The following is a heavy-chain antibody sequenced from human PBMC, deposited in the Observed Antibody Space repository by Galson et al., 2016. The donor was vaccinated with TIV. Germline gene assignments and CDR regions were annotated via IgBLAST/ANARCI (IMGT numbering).Heavy chain of an antibody. D-gene: IGHD6-6*01. CDR1: GYSFNNFG. Sequence: QSGAEVKKPGASVRVSCKASGYSFNNFGIAWARQAPGQGLEWMGWISAYNGDTYYGQDVQGRLTMTTDTSTSTAYMELRSLGTDDTAIYYCARALVQGLVVMESKGWFDPWGQGTLVTVSS. CDR2: ISAYNGDT. V-gene: IGHV1-18*01. J-gene: IGHJ5*02. CDR3: ARALVQGLVVMESKGWFDP.